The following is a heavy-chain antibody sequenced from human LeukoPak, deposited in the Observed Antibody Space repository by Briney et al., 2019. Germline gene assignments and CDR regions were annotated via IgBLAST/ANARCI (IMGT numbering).Heavy chain of an antibody. D-gene: IGHD2-15*01. CDR1: GFTFSSYE. CDR2: ISSSGSTI. V-gene: IGHV3-48*03. CDR3: ARDRPGGYCSGGSCYSVEYYFVY. J-gene: IGHJ4*02. Sequence: GGSLRLSCAASGFTFSSYEMSWVRQAPGKGLEWVSYISSSGSTIYYADSVKGRFTISRDNAKNSLYLQMNSLRAEDTAVYYCARDRPGGYCSGGSCYSVEYYFVYWGQGTLVTVSS.